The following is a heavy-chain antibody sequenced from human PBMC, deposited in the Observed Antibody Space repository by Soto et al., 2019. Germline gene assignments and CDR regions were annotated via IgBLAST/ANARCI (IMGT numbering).Heavy chain of an antibody. CDR2: IYHSGST. CDR1: GGSISSSNW. V-gene: IGHV4-4*02. CDR3: GCGIAAPSSLDV. J-gene: IGHJ6*02. Sequence: SETLSLTCAVSGGSISSSNWWSWLRQPPGKGLEWIGEIYHSGSTNYNPSLKSRVTISVDKSKNQFSLKLSSVTAAGTAVYYCGCGIAAPSSLDVWGQGTTVTVSS. D-gene: IGHD6-6*01.